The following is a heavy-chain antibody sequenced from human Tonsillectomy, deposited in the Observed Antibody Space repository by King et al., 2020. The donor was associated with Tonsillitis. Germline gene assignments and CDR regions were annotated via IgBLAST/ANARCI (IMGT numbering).Heavy chain of an antibody. CDR2: ISYGGDIE. Sequence: VQLVESGGGVVQPGKSLRISCAASGFTFSSYGMHWVRQAPGKGLEWMAVISYGGDIEYYADSVKGRFTISRDNSKNTLYLEMNSLRTEDTAVYYCAKSRPGSSWYGGDYWGQGTRVTVSS. D-gene: IGHD6-13*01. CDR3: AKSRPGSSWYGGDY. V-gene: IGHV3-30*18. J-gene: IGHJ4*02. CDR1: GFTFSSYG.